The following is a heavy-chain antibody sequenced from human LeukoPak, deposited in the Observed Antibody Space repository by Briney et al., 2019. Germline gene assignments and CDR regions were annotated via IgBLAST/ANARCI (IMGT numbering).Heavy chain of an antibody. J-gene: IGHJ6*03. D-gene: IGHD1-7*01. V-gene: IGHV3-23*01. CDR2: ISGSGGST. CDR3: AKGTTEYYYYMDV. Sequence: GGTLRLSCAASGFTFSSYGMSWVRQAPGKGLEWVSAISGSGGSTYYADSVKGRFTISRDNSKNSLYLQMNSLRTEDTALYYCAKGTTEYYYYMDVWGKGTTVTVSS. CDR1: GFTFSSYG.